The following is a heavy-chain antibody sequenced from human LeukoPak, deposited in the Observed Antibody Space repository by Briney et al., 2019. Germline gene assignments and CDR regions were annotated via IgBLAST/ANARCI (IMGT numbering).Heavy chain of an antibody. Sequence: MSGGSLRLSCAASGFTFSSYSMNWVRQAPGKGLEWVSSISSSSSYIYYADSVKSRFTISRDNAKNSLYLQMNSLRAEDTAVYYCAKSEPITIFGVVLDPVRLCETPWGQGTLVTVSS. CDR2: ISSSSSYI. J-gene: IGHJ5*02. V-gene: IGHV3-21*04. CDR1: GFTFSSYS. D-gene: IGHD3-3*01. CDR3: AKSEPITIFGVVLDPVRLCETP.